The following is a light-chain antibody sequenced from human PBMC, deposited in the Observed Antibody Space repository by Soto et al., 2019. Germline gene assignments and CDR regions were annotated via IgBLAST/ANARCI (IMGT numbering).Light chain of an antibody. J-gene: IGLJ1*01. V-gene: IGLV2-14*01. CDR2: EVS. CDR1: SSDVGGYNY. Sequence: QSALAQPASGSGSPGQSITISCTGTSSDVGGYNYVSWYQHHPGKAPKLMIYEVSNRPSGVSNRFSGSKSGNTASLTISGLQAEDEADYYCSSYTSSSTQVFGTGTKVTV. CDR3: SSYTSSSTQV.